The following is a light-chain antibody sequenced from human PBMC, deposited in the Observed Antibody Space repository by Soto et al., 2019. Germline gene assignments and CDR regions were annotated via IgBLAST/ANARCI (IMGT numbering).Light chain of an antibody. CDR3: QQYNGYSRT. CDR2: DVS. Sequence: AIQMTQSPSSLSASVGDRVTITCRASQGIRNDLGWYQQKPGKAPYLLISDVSSLERGVPSRFSGSGSGTEFTLTISSMQPDDFATFYCQQYNGYSRTFGQGTKVDIK. CDR1: QGIRND. V-gene: IGKV1-13*02. J-gene: IGKJ1*01.